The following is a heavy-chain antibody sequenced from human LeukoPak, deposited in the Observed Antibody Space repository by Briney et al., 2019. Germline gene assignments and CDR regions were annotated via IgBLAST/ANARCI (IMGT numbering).Heavy chain of an antibody. CDR2: INHSGST. Sequence: PSETLSLTCAVYGGSFSGYYWSWIRQPPGKGLEWIGEINHSGSTNYNPSLKSRVTISVDTSKNQFSLKLSSVTAADTAVYYCATIPKYSSGWYSERGHSDYWGQGTLVTVSS. CDR1: GGSFSGYY. V-gene: IGHV4-34*01. D-gene: IGHD6-19*01. J-gene: IGHJ4*02. CDR3: ATIPKYSSGWYSERGHSDY.